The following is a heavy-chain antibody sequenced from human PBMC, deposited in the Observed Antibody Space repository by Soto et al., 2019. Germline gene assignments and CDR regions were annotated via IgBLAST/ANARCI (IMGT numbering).Heavy chain of an antibody. D-gene: IGHD5-18*01. CDR1: VGTFSSYA. CDR2: IIPIFGTA. Sequence: QVQLVQSGAEVKKPGSSVKVSCKASVGTFSSYAISWVRQAPGQGLEWMGGIIPIFGTANYAQKFQGRVTITADESTSTASMELSSLRSEDTAVYYCARYSYGYSYFYYWGQGTLVIVSS. J-gene: IGHJ4*02. V-gene: IGHV1-69*12. CDR3: ARYSYGYSYFYY.